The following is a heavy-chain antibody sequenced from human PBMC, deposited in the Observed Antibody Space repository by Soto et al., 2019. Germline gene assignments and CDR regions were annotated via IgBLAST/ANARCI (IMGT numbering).Heavy chain of an antibody. CDR1: GYTFTGYY. CDR3: ARVGSLAAAGTVWGAFDI. Sequence: ASVKGSCKASGYTFTGYYMHWVRKAPGQGLEWMGWINPNSGGTNYAQKFQGRVTMTRDTSISTAYMELCRLRSDDTAVYYCARVGSLAAAGTVWGAFDIWGQGTMVTVSS. D-gene: IGHD6-13*01. CDR2: INPNSGGT. J-gene: IGHJ3*02. V-gene: IGHV1-2*02.